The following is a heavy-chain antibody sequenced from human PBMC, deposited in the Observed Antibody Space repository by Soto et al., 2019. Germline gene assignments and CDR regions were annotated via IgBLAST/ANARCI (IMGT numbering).Heavy chain of an antibody. Sequence: ASVKVSCKASGYTFTSYYIHWVRQAPGQGLEWMGIINPSGGSTSYAQKFQGRVTMTRDTSTSTVYMELSSLRSEDTAVYYCARGPIVVVPAAPTPNDAFDIWGQGTMVTVSS. CDR3: ARGPIVVVPAAPTPNDAFDI. J-gene: IGHJ3*02. CDR2: INPSGGST. D-gene: IGHD2-2*01. V-gene: IGHV1-46*03. CDR1: GYTFTSYY.